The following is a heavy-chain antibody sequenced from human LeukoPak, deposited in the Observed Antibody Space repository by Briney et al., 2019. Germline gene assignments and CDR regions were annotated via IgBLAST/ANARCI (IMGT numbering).Heavy chain of an antibody. CDR3: AKDPLGGDETDY. V-gene: IGHV3-74*01. Sequence: GGSLRLSCAASGFTFSYYWMHWVRQGPGKGLVWVSRIDSDGSSTNYADSVRGRFTISRDDSKNTIYLQMNSLRAEDTAIYYCAKDPLGGDETDYWGQGILVTVSS. CDR2: IDSDGSST. J-gene: IGHJ4*02. CDR1: GFTFSYYW. D-gene: IGHD3-16*01.